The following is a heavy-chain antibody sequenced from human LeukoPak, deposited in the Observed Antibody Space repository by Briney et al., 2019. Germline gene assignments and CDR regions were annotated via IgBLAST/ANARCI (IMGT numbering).Heavy chain of an antibody. J-gene: IGHJ4*02. CDR2: IKDDGSEE. CDR3: ARFTRRYSGDY. D-gene: IGHD1-26*01. V-gene: IGHV3-7*03. Sequence: GGSLRLSCAASGFNFNNYWMSWLRQAPGKGLEWVANIKDDGSEEYYVDSVKGRFTIVRDNAYNSLYLQMNSLRVEDTAIYFRARFTRRYSGDYWGQGTLVSVSS. CDR1: GFNFNNYW.